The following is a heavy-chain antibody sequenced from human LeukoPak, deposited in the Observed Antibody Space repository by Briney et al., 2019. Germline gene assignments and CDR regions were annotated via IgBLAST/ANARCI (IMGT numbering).Heavy chain of an antibody. CDR3: ARVRAAAGTAVEGSDY. Sequence: ASVKVSCTASGGTFSSYAISWVRQAPGQGLEWMGGIIPIFGRANYAQKFQGRVTITADESTSTAYMELSSLRSEDTAVYYCARVRAAAGTAVEGSDYWGQGTLVTVSS. CDR1: GGTFSSYA. J-gene: IGHJ4*02. D-gene: IGHD6-13*01. V-gene: IGHV1-69*13. CDR2: IIPIFGRA.